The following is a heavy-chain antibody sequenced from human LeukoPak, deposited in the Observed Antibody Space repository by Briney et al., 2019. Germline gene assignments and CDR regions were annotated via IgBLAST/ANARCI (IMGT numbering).Heavy chain of an antibody. CDR1: GGSISSSTYY. V-gene: IGHV4-39*01. CDR3: ASSPGGYCSSASCYTRGMFDY. CDR2: IYYTGST. Sequence: SETLSLTCTVSGGSISSSTYYWVWIRQPPGKGLEWIGSIYYTGSTYYNPSLKSRVTISVDTSKNQFSLKLSSVTATDRAVYYCASSPGGYCSSASCYTRGMFDYWGQGSLVTVSS. D-gene: IGHD2-2*02. J-gene: IGHJ4*02.